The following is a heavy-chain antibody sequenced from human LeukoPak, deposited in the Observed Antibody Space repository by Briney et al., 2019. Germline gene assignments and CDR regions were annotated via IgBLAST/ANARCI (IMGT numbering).Heavy chain of an antibody. J-gene: IGHJ6*04. V-gene: IGHV3-7*01. CDR3: AELGITMIGGV. CDR1: GFTFSSYW. Sequence: GGSLRLSCAASGFTFSSYWMSWVRQAPGKGLEGVANIKQDGSEKYYVDSVKGRFTISRDNAKNSLYMQMNSLRAEDTAVYSCAELGITMIGGVWGKGTTVTISS. D-gene: IGHD3-10*02. CDR2: IKQDGSEK.